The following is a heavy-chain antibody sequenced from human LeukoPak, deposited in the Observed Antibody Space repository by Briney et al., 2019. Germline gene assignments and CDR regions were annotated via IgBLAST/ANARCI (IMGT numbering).Heavy chain of an antibody. CDR3: AKAPSSSWTPLGY. CDR2: ITYSGDNT. CDR1: GFTVGSHA. V-gene: IGHV3-23*01. D-gene: IGHD6-13*01. Sequence: PGGSLRLSCAASGFTVGSHAMTWVRQAPGKGLEWVSGITYSGDNTYYAGSVKGRFTISRDNSRNTLFLQMDSLRAEDTAVYYCAKAPSSSWTPLGYWGQGTLVTVSS. J-gene: IGHJ4*02.